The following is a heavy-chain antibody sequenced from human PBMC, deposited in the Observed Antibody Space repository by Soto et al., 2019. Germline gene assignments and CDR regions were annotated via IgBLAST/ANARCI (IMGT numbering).Heavy chain of an antibody. J-gene: IGHJ6*03. D-gene: IGHD3-16*01. V-gene: IGHV3-66*01. CDR1: GFTVSSNY. CDR3: ARDQLTRGGRYYYYYMDV. Sequence: GGSLRLSCAAPGFTVSSNYMSWVRQAPGKGLEWVSVIYSGGSTYYADSVKGRFTISRDNSKNTLYLQMNSLRAEDTAVYYCARDQLTRGGRYYYYYMDVWGKGTTVTVSS. CDR2: IYSGGST.